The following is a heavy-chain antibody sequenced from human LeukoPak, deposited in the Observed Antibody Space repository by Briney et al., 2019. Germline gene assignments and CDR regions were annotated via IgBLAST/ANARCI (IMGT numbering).Heavy chain of an antibody. D-gene: IGHD1-7*01. CDR2: FSSGGSA. Sequence: QPSETLSLTCIVPGGSISSSSYSWAWIRQSPGKGLEWIGTFSSGGSAYYNPSLTSRVSISKDTSDNQFSLRLYSVTAADTAVYYCARKQTGTMYDVWGQGTQVTVSS. V-gene: IGHV4-39*07. CDR3: ARKQTGTMYDV. CDR1: GGSISSSSYS. J-gene: IGHJ4*02.